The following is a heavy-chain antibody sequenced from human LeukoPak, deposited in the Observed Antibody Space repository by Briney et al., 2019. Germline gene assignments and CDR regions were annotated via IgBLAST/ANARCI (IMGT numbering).Heavy chain of an antibody. CDR3: ARDGNSGSYPHFDY. CDR1: GGSISSGSYY. Sequence: PSETLFLTCTVSGGSISSGSYYWSWIRQPAGKGLEWIGRIYTSGSTNYNPSLKSRVTISVDTSKNQFSLKLSSVTAADTAVYYCARDGNSGSYPHFDYWGQGTLVTVSS. V-gene: IGHV4-61*02. D-gene: IGHD1-26*01. CDR2: IYTSGST. J-gene: IGHJ4*02.